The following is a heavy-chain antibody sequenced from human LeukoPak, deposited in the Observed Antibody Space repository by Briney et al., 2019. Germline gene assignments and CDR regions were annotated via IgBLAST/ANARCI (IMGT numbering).Heavy chain of an antibody. CDR2: IYYSGST. CDR3: ARAYDSSGYYYWFDL. V-gene: IGHV4-59*01. CDR1: GGSISSYY. Sequence: SETLSLTCTVSGGSISSYYWSWIRQPPGKGLEWIVYIYYSGSTNYNPSLKSRVTISVDTSKNQFSLKLSSVTAADTAVYYCARAYDSSGYYYWFDLWGQGTLVTVSS. D-gene: IGHD3-22*01. J-gene: IGHJ5*02.